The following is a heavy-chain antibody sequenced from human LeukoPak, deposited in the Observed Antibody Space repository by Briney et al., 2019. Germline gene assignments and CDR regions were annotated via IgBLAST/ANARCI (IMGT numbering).Heavy chain of an antibody. CDR3: ARHLSSGLLDY. CDR1: GYSFTSYW. J-gene: IGHJ4*02. Sequence: GESLKISCKGSGYSFTSYWIAWVRQMPGKGLEWMGIIYPGDSDTRYSPSFQGHVTISADKSISTAFLQWSSLKASDTAMYYCARHLSSGLLDYWGQGTLVTVSS. CDR2: IYPGDSDT. D-gene: IGHD6-19*01. V-gene: IGHV5-51*01.